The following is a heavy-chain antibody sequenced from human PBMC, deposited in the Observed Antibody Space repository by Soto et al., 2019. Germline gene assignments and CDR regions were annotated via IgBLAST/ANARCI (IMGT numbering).Heavy chain of an antibody. CDR3: ARANYDILTGFGY. Sequence: QVQLVQSGAEVKKPGSSVKVSCKASGGTFSSSAISWVRQAPGQGLEWMGGIIPIFGTANYEQKFQGRVTITADESTSTAYMDLSSLRSEDTAVYYCARANYDILTGFGYWGQGTLVTVSS. J-gene: IGHJ4*02. CDR2: IIPIFGTA. D-gene: IGHD3-9*01. CDR1: GGTFSSSA. V-gene: IGHV1-69*12.